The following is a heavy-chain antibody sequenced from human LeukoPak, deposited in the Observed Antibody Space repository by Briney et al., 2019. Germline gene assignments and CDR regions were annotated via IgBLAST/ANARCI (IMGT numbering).Heavy chain of an antibody. CDR1: GGTFSSYA. CDR3: ARMHYYGSGSVDY. Sequence: SVKASCKASGGTFSSYAISWVRQAPGQGLEWMGRIIPILGIANYAQKFQGRVTITADKSTSTAYMELSSLRSEDTAVYYCARMHYYGSGSVDYWGQGTLVTVSS. CDR2: IIPILGIA. J-gene: IGHJ4*02. D-gene: IGHD3-10*01. V-gene: IGHV1-69*04.